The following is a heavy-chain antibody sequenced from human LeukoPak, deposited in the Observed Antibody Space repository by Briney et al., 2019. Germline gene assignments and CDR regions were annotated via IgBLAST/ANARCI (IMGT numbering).Heavy chain of an antibody. CDR1: GGSFSGYY. J-gene: IGHJ6*03. D-gene: IGHD3-10*01. V-gene: IGHV4-34*01. CDR3: ARLLSGYMDV. CDR2: INHSGST. Sequence: SETLSLTCAVYGGSFSGYYWSWIRQPPGKGLEWIGEINHSGSTNYNPSLKSRVTISVDTSKNQFSLKLSSVTAADTAVYYCARLLSGYMDVWGKGTTVTISS.